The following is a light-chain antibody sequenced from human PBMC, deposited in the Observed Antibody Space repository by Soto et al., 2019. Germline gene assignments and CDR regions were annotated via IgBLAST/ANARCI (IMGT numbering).Light chain of an antibody. CDR1: RSISSN. V-gene: IGKV3-15*01. Sequence: EIVMTQSPATLSVSPGERATLSCRASRSISSNLAWYQQRPGQAPRLLIYAALTRATGIPTRFSGSGSGTEFTLTISSLQSEDFAVYSCQQYNNWPLTFGGGTKV. CDR2: AAL. CDR3: QQYNNWPLT. J-gene: IGKJ4*01.